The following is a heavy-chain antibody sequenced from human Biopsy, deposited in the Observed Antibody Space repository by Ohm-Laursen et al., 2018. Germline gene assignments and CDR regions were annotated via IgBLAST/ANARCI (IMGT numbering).Heavy chain of an antibody. Sequence: SLRLSCAASGFTFSSYGIHWVRQAPGKGLEWVSNINSVGTIYYADSVRGRFTISRDNAKNSLYLQMNSLRVEDTAVYYCARSVGIMAAPIDYWGQGTLVTVSS. CDR1: GFTFSSYG. CDR3: ARSVGIMAAPIDY. J-gene: IGHJ4*02. CDR2: INSVGTI. V-gene: IGHV3-48*03. D-gene: IGHD3-16*01.